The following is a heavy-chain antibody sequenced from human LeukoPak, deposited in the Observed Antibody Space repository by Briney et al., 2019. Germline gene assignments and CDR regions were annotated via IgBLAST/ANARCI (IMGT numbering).Heavy chain of an antibody. CDR1: GGSMSNYY. V-gene: IGHV4-59*01. J-gene: IGHJ2*01. D-gene: IGHD2-21*01. CDR2: IYYSGST. Sequence: SETLSLTCSVSGGSMSNYYWSWIRQPPGKGLEWIGHIYYSGSTNYNPSLKSRVTISIDTSKNQFSLKLSSVTAADTAVYYCARTAYARFFDLWGRGTLVTVSS. CDR3: ARTAYARFFDL.